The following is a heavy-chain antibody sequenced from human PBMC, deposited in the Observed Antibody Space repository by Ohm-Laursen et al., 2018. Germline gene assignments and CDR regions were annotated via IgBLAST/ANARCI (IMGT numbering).Heavy chain of an antibody. CDR3: ARDQRGVDAFDI. J-gene: IGHJ3*02. CDR2: IYYSGST. V-gene: IGHV4-59*06. CDR1: GGSISSYY. D-gene: IGHD5-24*01. Sequence: SDTLSLTCTVSGGSISSYYWSWIRQHPGKGLEWIGYIYYSGSTYYNPSLKSRVTISVDTSKNQFSLKLSSVTAADTAVYYCARDQRGVDAFDIWGQGTTVTVSS.